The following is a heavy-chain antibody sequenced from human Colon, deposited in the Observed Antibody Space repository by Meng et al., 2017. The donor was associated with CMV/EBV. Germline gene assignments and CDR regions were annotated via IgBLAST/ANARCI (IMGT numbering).Heavy chain of an antibody. CDR1: GFSFTNYA. J-gene: IGHJ4*02. V-gene: IGHV3-23*03. D-gene: IGHD2/OR15-2a*01. CDR3: ARGPGPRSNIYDS. CDR2: AFPGLSTT. Sequence: GESLKMSCEGTGFSFTNYAMAWVRQAPGKGPEWVLVAFPGLSTTYSADTVRGRFTISRDDSNNMLYLEMTSLRVEDTAIYYCARGPGPRSNIYDSWGQGTQVTVSS.